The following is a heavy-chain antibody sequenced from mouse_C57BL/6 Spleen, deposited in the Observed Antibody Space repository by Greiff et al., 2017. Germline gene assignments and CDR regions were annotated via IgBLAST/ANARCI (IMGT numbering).Heavy chain of an antibody. CDR1: GYSITSGYY. Sequence: EVKLVESGPGLVKPSQSLSLTCSVTGYSITSGYYWNWIRQFPGNKLEWMGYISYDGSNNYNPSLKNRISITRDTSKNQFFLKLNSVTTEDTATYYGARTGSSGYMYYFDYWGQGTTLTVSS. CDR3: ARTGSSGYMYYFDY. D-gene: IGHD3-2*02. V-gene: IGHV3-6*01. CDR2: ISYDGSN. J-gene: IGHJ2*01.